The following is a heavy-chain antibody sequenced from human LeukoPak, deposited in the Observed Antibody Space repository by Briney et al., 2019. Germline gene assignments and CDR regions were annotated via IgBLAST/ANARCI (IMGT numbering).Heavy chain of an antibody. CDR3: ARLLVPAAGGYYFDN. J-gene: IGHJ4*02. CDR2: MYYSGST. V-gene: IGHV4-59*11. Sequence: SETLSLTCTGSGGSISSHYWSWLRQPPGKGLECVGYMYYSGSTNYNPSLKSRVTMSVDTSKTQFSLKLSSVTAADTAVYYCARLLVPAAGGYYFDNWGQGTLVTVSS. D-gene: IGHD2-2*01. CDR1: GGSISSHY.